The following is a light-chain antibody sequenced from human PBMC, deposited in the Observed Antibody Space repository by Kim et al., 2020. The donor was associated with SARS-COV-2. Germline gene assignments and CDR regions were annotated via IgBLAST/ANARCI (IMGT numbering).Light chain of an antibody. CDR1: ILRSYY. J-gene: IGLJ7*01. CDR2: GKN. CDR3: NSRDSSGNHAV. Sequence: LGQTGRITCQGDILRSYYASWYQQKPGQAPVLVIYGKNNRPSGIPDRFSGSSSGNTASLTITGAQAEDEADYYCNSRDSSGNHAVFGGGTQLTVL. V-gene: IGLV3-19*01.